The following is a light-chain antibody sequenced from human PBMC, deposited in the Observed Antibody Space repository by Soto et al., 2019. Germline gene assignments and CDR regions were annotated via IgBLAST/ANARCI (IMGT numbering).Light chain of an antibody. CDR2: AAS. V-gene: IGKV1-39*01. CDR1: QSISIY. CDR3: QHSYSTPPWT. Sequence: DIQMTQSPSSLSVSVGDRVTLTCRAGQSISIYLNWYQQKPGTAPKLLIYAASSLPSGVPSRFSGSGYGTDFTLTISSLRPEDFATYYCQHSYSTPPWTFGQGTKVELK. J-gene: IGKJ1*01.